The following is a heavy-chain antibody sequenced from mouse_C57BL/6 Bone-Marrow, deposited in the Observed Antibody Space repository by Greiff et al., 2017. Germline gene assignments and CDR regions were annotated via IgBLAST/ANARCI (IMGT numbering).Heavy chain of an antibody. CDR1: GYTFTSYW. J-gene: IGHJ2*01. D-gene: IGHD2-3*01. CDR2: IYPSDSET. V-gene: IGHV1-61*01. CDR3: ARIDGYPYFDY. Sequence: QVQLKQPGAELVRPGSSVKLSCKASGYTFTSYWMDWVKQRPGQGLEWIGNIYPSDSETHYNQKFKDKATLTVDKSSSTAYMQLSSLTSEDSAVYYCARIDGYPYFDYWGQGTTLTVSS.